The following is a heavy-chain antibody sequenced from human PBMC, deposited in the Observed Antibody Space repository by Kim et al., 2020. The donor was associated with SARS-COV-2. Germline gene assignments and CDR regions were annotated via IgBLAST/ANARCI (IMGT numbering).Heavy chain of an antibody. V-gene: IGHV3-9*01. Sequence: GGSLRLSCAASGFTFDDYAMHWVRQAPGKGLEWVSGISWNSGSIGYADSVKGRFTISRDNAKNSLYLQMNSLRAEDTALYYCAKGWEVDTVTTRGEYFQHWGQGTLVTVSS. J-gene: IGHJ1*01. CDR3: AKGWEVDTVTTRGEYFQH. CDR1: GFTFDDYA. D-gene: IGHD4-17*01. CDR2: ISWNSGSI.